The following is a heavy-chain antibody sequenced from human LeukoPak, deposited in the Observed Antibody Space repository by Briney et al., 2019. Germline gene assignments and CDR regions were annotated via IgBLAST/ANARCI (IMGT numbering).Heavy chain of an antibody. V-gene: IGHV1-2*02. Sequence: ASLTLSCTASVYTFTDHYIPWARQAPGQGPEWIVWINANSGGSNYAQKLQGRVTMTRDSSISTGYMALSSLTSDDTAVYYCARAHSSLRLYYFDYWGQGTLVTVSS. J-gene: IGHJ4*02. D-gene: IGHD6-13*01. CDR1: VYTFTDHY. CDR2: INANSGGS. CDR3: ARAHSSLRLYYFDY.